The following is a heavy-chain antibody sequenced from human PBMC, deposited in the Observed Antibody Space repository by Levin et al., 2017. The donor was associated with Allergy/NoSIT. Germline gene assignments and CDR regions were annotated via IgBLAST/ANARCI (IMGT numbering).Heavy chain of an antibody. D-gene: IGHD6-13*01. CDR2: ISWDGGST. Sequence: GGSLRLSCAASGFTFDDYTMHWVRQAPGKGLEWVSLISWDGGSTYYADSVKGRFTISRDNSKNSLYLQMNSLRTEDTALYYCAKDKSHGSSWYSTYYYYGMDGWGQGTTVTVSS. V-gene: IGHV3-43*01. J-gene: IGHJ6*02. CDR1: GFTFDDYT. CDR3: AKDKSHGSSWYSTYYYYGMDG.